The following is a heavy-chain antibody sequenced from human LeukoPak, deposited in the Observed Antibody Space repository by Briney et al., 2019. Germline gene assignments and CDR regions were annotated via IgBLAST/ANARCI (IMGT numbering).Heavy chain of an antibody. D-gene: IGHD6-25*01. J-gene: IGHJ4*02. CDR1: GFTFSSYS. CDR3: VRDAASPDF. CDR2: IGSSSNYI. V-gene: IGHV3-21*01. Sequence: GGSLRPSCAASGFTFSSYSMNWVRQAPGKGLEWVSSIGSSSNYIYYSDSVKGRFTISRDNANNSLFLQMNSLRVEDTALYYCVRDAASPDFWGQGTLVTVSS.